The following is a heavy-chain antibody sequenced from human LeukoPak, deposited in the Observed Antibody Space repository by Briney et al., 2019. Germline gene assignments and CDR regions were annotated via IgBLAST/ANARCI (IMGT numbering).Heavy chain of an antibody. CDR1: GFTFSSYA. J-gene: IGHJ4*02. Sequence: GGSLRRSCSASGFTFSSYAMHWVRQAPGKGLEYVFAIYSCGGSTYYADSVKGRFTISRDNSKNTLYLQMSSLRAEDAAVYYCVKAHLKLARSSGYVDYWGQGTLVTVSS. CDR2: IYSCGGST. D-gene: IGHD3-22*01. CDR3: VKAHLKLARSSGYVDY. V-gene: IGHV3-64D*06.